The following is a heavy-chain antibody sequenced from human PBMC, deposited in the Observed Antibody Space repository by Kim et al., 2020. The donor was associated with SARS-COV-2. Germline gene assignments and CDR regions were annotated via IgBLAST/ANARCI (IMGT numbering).Heavy chain of an antibody. V-gene: IGHV4-34*01. CDR2: INHSGST. D-gene: IGHD2-2*01. J-gene: IGHJ5*01. CDR1: GGSFSGYY. CDR3: ARGVRDIVVVPAALHNWF. Sequence: SETLSLTCAVYGGSFSGYYWSWIRQPPGKGLEWIGEINHSGSTNYNPSLKSRVTISVDTSKNQFSLKLSSVTAADTAVYYCARGVRDIVVVPAALHNWF.